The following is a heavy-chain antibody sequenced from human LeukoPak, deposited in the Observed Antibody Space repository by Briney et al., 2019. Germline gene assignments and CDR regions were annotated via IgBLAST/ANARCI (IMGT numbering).Heavy chain of an antibody. J-gene: IGHJ3*02. V-gene: IGHV3-23*01. CDR1: GFTFNSYA. Sequence: PGGSLRLSCAASGFTFNSYAMSWVRQAPGKGLEWVSAISGSGGSTYYADSVKGRFTISRDNAKNSLYLQMNSLRAEDTALYYCAKWGPKLSSSWDGAAIDIWGQGTMVTVSS. CDR3: AKWGPKLSSSWDGAAIDI. D-gene: IGHD6-13*01. CDR2: ISGSGGST.